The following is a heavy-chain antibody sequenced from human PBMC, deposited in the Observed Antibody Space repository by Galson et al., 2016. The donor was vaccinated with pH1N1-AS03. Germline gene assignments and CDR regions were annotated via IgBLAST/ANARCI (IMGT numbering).Heavy chain of an antibody. J-gene: IGHJ3*01. V-gene: IGHV5-51*03. D-gene: IGHD3-22*01. Sequence: QSGAEVKKPGDSLKISCKSSGYGFNGYWTGWVRQMPGKGLEWMGIIFPGDSDTRYSPSFPGQVTISADNSTRTTYLQWRSLKASDTAIYYCARPAHYDSSGRDALDVWGQGTMLIVSS. CDR3: ARPAHYDSSGRDALDV. CDR1: GYGFNGYW. CDR2: IFPGDSDT.